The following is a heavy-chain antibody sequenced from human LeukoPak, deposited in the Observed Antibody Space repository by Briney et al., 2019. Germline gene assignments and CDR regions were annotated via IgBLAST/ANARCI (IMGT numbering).Heavy chain of an antibody. CDR2: INSDGSST. Sequence: PGGSLRLSCAASGFTFSSYWMHWVRQAPGKGLVWVSRINSDGSSTSYADSVKGRFTISRDNAKNTLYLQMNSLRAEDTAVYYCARGAPWYGDYAWGQGTLVTVSS. CDR3: ARGAPWYGDYA. J-gene: IGHJ4*02. V-gene: IGHV3-74*01. CDR1: GFTFSSYW. D-gene: IGHD4-17*01.